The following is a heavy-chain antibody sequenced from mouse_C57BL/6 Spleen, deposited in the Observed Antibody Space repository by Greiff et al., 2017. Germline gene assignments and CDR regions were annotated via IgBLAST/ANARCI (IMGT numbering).Heavy chain of an antibody. J-gene: IGHJ4*01. Sequence: EVQLQQSGPGMVKPSQSLSLTCTVTGYSITSGYDWHWIRHFPGNKLEWMGYISYSGSTNYNPSLKSRISITHDTSKNHFFLKLNSVTTEDTATYYCARGDGSSYVGAMDYWGQGTSVTVSS. CDR3: ARGDGSSYVGAMDY. CDR1: GYSITSGYD. CDR2: ISYSGST. D-gene: IGHD1-1*01. V-gene: IGHV3-1*01.